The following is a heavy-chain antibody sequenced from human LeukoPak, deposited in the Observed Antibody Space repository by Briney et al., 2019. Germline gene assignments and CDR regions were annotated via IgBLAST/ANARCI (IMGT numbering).Heavy chain of an antibody. CDR2: ISGSGANA. CDR1: GFTFSNAW. CDR3: AKGSRPYCSGGSCYPSVC. Sequence: PGGSLRLSCAASGFTFSNAWMSWVRQAPGKGLEWVSAISGSGANAHHADSVKGRFTISRDNSKNTLYLQMNSLRAEDTAIYYCAKGSRPYCSGGSCYPSVCWGQGTLVTVSS. V-gene: IGHV3-23*01. D-gene: IGHD2-15*01. J-gene: IGHJ4*02.